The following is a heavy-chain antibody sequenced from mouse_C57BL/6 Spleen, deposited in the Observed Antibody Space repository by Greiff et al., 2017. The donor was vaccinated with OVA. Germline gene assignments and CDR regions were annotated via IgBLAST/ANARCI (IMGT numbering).Heavy chain of an antibody. CDR1: GYTFTSYW. CDR3: AGGGGSGPFDY. CDR2: IDPSDSYT. Sequence: VQLQQPGAELVMPGASVKLSCKASGYTFTSYWMHWVKQRPGQGLEWIGEIDPSDSYTNYNQKFKGKSTLTVDKSSSTAYMQLSSLTSEDSAVCDCAGGGGSGPFDYWGQGTTLTVSS. V-gene: IGHV1-69*01. J-gene: IGHJ2*01. D-gene: IGHD1-1*01.